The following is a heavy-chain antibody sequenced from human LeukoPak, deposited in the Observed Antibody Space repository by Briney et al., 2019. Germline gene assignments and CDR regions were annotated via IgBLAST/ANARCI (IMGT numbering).Heavy chain of an antibody. V-gene: IGHV3-53*01. CDR2: IYSGGST. CDR1: GFSVSSNY. CDR3: ARDLGYCSGGSCSTY. Sequence: GRSLRLSCAASGFSVSSNYMSCVRQAPGKRLEWVSVIYSGGSTYYADSVKGRFTISRDSCKNTLYLQMNSLRAEDTAVYYCARDLGYCSGGSCSTYWGQGTLVTVSS. J-gene: IGHJ4*02. D-gene: IGHD2-15*01.